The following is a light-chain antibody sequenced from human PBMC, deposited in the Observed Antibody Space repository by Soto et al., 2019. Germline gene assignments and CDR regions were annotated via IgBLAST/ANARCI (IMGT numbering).Light chain of an antibody. CDR2: GAS. Sequence: EIVLTQSPGTLSLSPGERATLSCRASQSVRSNYLAWYQQKPGQAPRLLIYGASSRATGIPDRFSGSGSGTVFTLTMSRLEPEDFAVYYCQQYGTSPYTFGQGTKLEI. CDR1: QSVRSNY. V-gene: IGKV3-20*01. J-gene: IGKJ2*01. CDR3: QQYGTSPYT.